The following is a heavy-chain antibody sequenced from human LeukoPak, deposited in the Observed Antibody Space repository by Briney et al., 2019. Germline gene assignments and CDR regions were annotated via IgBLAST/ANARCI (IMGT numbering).Heavy chain of an antibody. D-gene: IGHD1-26*01. Sequence: GGSLRLSCAASGFTFSSYSMNWVRQAPGKGLEWVSSISSSSSYIYYADSVKGRFTISRDNAKNSLYLQMNSLRAEDTAVYYCARDWEVGATKGFDYWGQGTLVTVSS. CDR3: ARDWEVGATKGFDY. J-gene: IGHJ4*02. CDR1: GFTFSSYS. V-gene: IGHV3-21*01. CDR2: ISSSSSYI.